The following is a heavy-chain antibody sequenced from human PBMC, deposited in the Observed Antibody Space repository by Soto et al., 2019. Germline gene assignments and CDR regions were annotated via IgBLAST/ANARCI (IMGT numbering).Heavy chain of an antibody. CDR2: INHSGST. J-gene: IGHJ4*02. Sequence: LSLTCAVYGGSFSGYYWSWIRQPPGKELEWIGEINHSGSTNYNPSLKSRVTISVDTSKNQFSLKLSSVTAADTAVYYCARGKLSDYVWGSYRYHFDYWGQGTVVTVSS. V-gene: IGHV4-34*01. CDR3: ARGKLSDYVWGSYRYHFDY. CDR1: GGSFSGYY. D-gene: IGHD3-16*02.